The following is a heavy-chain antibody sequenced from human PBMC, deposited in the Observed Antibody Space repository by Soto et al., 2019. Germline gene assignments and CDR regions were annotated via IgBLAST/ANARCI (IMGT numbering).Heavy chain of an antibody. CDR3: ARRWGAAFDY. J-gene: IGHJ4*02. CDR2: IYYSGST. Sequence: QVQLQESGPGLVKPSETLSLTCTVSGGSISSYYWSWIRQPPGKGLEWIGYIYYSGSTNYNPSLTSPATISVDTSNNQSSLKLSSVTAAATAVYYCARRWGAAFDYWGQGTLVTVSS. CDR1: GGSISSYY. V-gene: IGHV4-59*08. D-gene: IGHD1-26*01.